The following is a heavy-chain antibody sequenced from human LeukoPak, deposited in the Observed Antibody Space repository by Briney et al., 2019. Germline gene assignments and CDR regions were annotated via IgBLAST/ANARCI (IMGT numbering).Heavy chain of an antibody. CDR3: ARHDYYDSSGYYSGYYYFDY. V-gene: IGHV4-34*01. D-gene: IGHD3-22*01. J-gene: IGHJ4*02. CDR1: GGFISQEY. CDR2: INHSGST. Sequence: SETLSLTCTVSGGFISQEYWSWIRQPPGKGLEWIGEINHSGSTNYNPSLKSRVTISVDTSKNQFSLKLSSVTAADTAVYYCARHDYYDSSGYYSGYYYFDYWGQGALVTVSS.